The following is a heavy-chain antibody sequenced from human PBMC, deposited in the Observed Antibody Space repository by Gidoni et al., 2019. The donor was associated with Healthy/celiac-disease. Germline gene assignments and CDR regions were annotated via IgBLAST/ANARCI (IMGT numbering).Heavy chain of an antibody. V-gene: IGHV3-23*01. CDR1: GFTFRSHA. CDR2: ISGSGGST. Sequence: EVQLLESGGGLVQPGGSLRLSCAASGFTFRSHALGWVRQAPGKGLEWVSAISGSGGSTYYADSVKGRFTISRDNSKNTLYLQMNSLRAEDTAVYYCAKVKWAIAVAGNYFDYWGQGTLVTVSS. J-gene: IGHJ4*02. CDR3: AKVKWAIAVAGNYFDY. D-gene: IGHD6-19*01.